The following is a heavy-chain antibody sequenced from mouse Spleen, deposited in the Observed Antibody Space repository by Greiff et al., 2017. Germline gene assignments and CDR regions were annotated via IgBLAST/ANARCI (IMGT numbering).Heavy chain of an antibody. J-gene: IGHJ4*01. CDR1: GYSFTDYN. D-gene: IGHD2-3*01. CDR2: INPNYGTT. V-gene: IGHV1-39*01. CDR3: ARERGGYYYYAMDY. Sequence: EVKLQESGPELVKPGASVKISCKASGYSFTDYNMNWVKQSNGKSLEWIGVINPNYGTTSYNQKFKGKATLTVDQSSSTAYMQLNSLTSEDSAVYYCARERGGYYYYAMDYWGQGTSVTVSS.